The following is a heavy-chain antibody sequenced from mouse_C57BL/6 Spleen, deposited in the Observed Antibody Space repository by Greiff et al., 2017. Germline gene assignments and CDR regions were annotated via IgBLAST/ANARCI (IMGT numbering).Heavy chain of an antibody. CDR2: INPNNGGT. D-gene: IGHD2-1*01. J-gene: IGHJ3*01. Sequence: VQLQQSGPELVKPGASVKISCKASGYTFTDYYMNWVKQSHGKSLEWIGDINPNNGGTSYNQKFKGKATLTVAKSSSTAYMERRSLTSEDSAVYYCTRPFYYGNYVWFAYWGQVTLVTVSA. CDR3: TRPFYYGNYVWFAY. V-gene: IGHV1-26*01. CDR1: GYTFTDYY.